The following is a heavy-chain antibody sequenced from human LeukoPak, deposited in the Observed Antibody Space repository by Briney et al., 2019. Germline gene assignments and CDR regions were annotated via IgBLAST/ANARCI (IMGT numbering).Heavy chain of an antibody. CDR2: ITSSPR. J-gene: IGHJ4*02. D-gene: IGHD2-2*02. Sequence: PGGSLRLSGAASGFTFSFYTMTWVRQAPGKGLEWVSSITSSPRHADSVKGRFTISRDNAKNSLYLQMNSLRAEDTAVYYCARVGIYLGGSFDYWGQGTLVTVSS. V-gene: IGHV3-21*01. CDR1: GFTFSFYT. CDR3: ARVGIYLGGSFDY.